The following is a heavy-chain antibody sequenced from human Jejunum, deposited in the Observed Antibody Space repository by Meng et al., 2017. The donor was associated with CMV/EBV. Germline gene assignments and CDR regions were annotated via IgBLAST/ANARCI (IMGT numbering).Heavy chain of an antibody. CDR1: GVSVITSN. CDR2: IYSGGRT. D-gene: IGHD1-26*01. J-gene: IGHJ4*02. Sequence: SCAGSGVSVITSNMTWVRQAPGKGLEWVSAIYSGGRTYYADSVKGRFTISGDNSKNMMYLQMNSLRAEDTAVYYCAKKYTGSFDYWGQGTLVTVSS. CDR3: AKKYTGSFDY. V-gene: IGHV3-53*01.